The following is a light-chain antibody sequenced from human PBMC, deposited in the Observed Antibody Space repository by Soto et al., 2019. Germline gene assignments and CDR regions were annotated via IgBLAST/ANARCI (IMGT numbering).Light chain of an antibody. CDR1: QSVTSSY. V-gene: IGKV3-20*01. J-gene: IGKJ2*01. CDR3: QQYGSSPYT. CDR2: GAS. Sequence: EIVLTQSPGTLSLSPGERATLSCRASQSVTSSYLAWYQHKRCQAPRLLIYGASSRATGIPDRFGGSGSGPDFTLTISRLEPEDFAVYYCQQYGSSPYTFGQGTKLEIK.